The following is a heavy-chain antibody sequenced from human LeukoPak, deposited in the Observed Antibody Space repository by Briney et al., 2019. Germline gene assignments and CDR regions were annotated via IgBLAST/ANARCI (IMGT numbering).Heavy chain of an antibody. CDR3: AKATMIKSFFDY. CDR1: GFTFSSYS. J-gene: IGHJ4*02. Sequence: GSLRLSCAASGFTFSSYSISWVRQAPGKGLEWVSAISGSGGSTYYADSVKGRFTISRDNSKNTLYLQMNSLRAEDTAVYYCAKATMIKSFFDYWGQGTLVTVSS. CDR2: ISGSGGST. V-gene: IGHV3-23*01. D-gene: IGHD3-22*01.